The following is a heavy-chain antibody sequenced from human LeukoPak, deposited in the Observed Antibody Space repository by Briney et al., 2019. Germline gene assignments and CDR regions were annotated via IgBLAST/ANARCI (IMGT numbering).Heavy chain of an antibody. CDR2: ISAYNGNT. Sequence: GASVKVSCKASGYTFTSYGISWVRQAPGQGLEWMGWISAYNGNTNYAQKLQGRVTMTTDTSTSTAYMELRSLRSDDTAVYYRARDRLDTAMVIMDAFDIWGQGTMVTVSS. D-gene: IGHD5-18*01. J-gene: IGHJ3*02. V-gene: IGHV1-18*01. CDR3: ARDRLDTAMVIMDAFDI. CDR1: GYTFTSYG.